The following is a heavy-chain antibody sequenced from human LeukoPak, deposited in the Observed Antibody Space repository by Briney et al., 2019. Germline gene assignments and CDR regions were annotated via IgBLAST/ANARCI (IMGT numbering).Heavy chain of an antibody. J-gene: IGHJ4*02. V-gene: IGHV3-23*01. CDR2: ISHTGGWT. Sequence: GGSLRLSCAASGFIFSSYSMSWVRQAPGKGLEWVSGISHTGGWTHYADSVKGRFTISRDNSKNRLYLQMDSLRAEDTAVYRCAKEMSSSGYPIDYWGQGTLVTVSS. D-gene: IGHD3-22*01. CDR1: GFIFSSYS. CDR3: AKEMSSSGYPIDY.